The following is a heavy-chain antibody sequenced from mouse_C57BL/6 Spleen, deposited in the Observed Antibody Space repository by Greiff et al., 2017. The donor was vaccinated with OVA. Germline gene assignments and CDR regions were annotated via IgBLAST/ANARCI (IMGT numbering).Heavy chain of an antibody. CDR2: INYDGSST. CDR3: ARGGGYDGYYFDY. CDR1: GFTFSDYY. D-gene: IGHD2-3*01. Sequence: EVMLVESEGGLVQPGSSMKLSCTASGFTFSDYYMAWVRQVPEKGLEWVANINYDGSSTYYLDSLKSRFIISRDNAKNILYLQMSSLKSEDTATYYCARGGGYDGYYFDYWGQGTTLTVSS. V-gene: IGHV5-16*01. J-gene: IGHJ2*01.